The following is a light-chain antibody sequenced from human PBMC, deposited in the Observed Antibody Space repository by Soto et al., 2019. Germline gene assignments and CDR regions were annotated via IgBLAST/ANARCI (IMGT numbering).Light chain of an antibody. J-gene: IGLJ2*01. Sequence: QSALTQPPSASGSPGQSVTISCTGTSSDVGGYNFVSWYQQHPGKAPKLIIYEVTKRPSGVPDRFSGSKSGNTASLTVSGLQAEDEADYHCSSYAGINTLVFGGGTKLTVL. CDR1: SSDVGGYNF. V-gene: IGLV2-8*01. CDR3: SSYAGINTLV. CDR2: EVT.